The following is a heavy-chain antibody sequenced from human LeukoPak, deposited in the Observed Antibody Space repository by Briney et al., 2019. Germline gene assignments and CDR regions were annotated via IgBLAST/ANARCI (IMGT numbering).Heavy chain of an antibody. Sequence: ASVKVSCKASGYTFTSYYIHWVRQAPGQGLEWMGWISAYNGNTNYAQKLQGRVTMTTDTSTSTAYMELRSLRSDDTAVYYCARAPQSRNYYDSSGFLDYWGQGTLVTVSS. CDR2: ISAYNGNT. CDR1: GYTFTSYY. CDR3: ARAPQSRNYYDSSGFLDY. V-gene: IGHV1-18*04. D-gene: IGHD3-22*01. J-gene: IGHJ4*02.